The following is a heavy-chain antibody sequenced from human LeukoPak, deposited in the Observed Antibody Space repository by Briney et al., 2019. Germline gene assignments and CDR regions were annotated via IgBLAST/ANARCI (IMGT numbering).Heavy chain of an antibody. Sequence: GGSLRLSCAASGFTVSSNYMSWVRRAPGKGLEWVSVIYGGGTTYYADSVKGRFTISRDNSKSTLSLQMNSLRAEDTAIYYCATYRQVLLPFESWGQGTLVTVSS. CDR1: GFTVSSNY. CDR3: ATYRQVLLPFES. V-gene: IGHV3-53*01. D-gene: IGHD2-8*02. CDR2: IYGGGTT. J-gene: IGHJ4*02.